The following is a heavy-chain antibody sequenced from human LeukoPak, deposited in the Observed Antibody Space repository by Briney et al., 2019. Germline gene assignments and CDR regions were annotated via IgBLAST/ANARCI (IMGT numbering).Heavy chain of an antibody. V-gene: IGHV3-30*01. CDR2: ISYDGSDK. CDR1: GFTFSTYA. J-gene: IGHJ2*01. CDR3: ARGYFGSGNWYFDI. D-gene: IGHD3-10*01. Sequence: PGGSLRLSCAASGFTFSTYAMHWVRQAPGKGLEWVAVISYDGSDKYYADSVKGLFTISGDNFKNTLYLQMNSLRPEDTAVYYCARGYFGSGNWYFDIWGRGTLVTVSS.